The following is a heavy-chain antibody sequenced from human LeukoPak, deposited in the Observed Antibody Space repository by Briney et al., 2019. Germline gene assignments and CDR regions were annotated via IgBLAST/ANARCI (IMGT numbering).Heavy chain of an antibody. CDR3: ARFYGSGSYNWFDP. Sequence: PSETLSLTCAVYGGSFSGYYWSWIRQPPEKGLEWIGEINHSGSTNYNPSLKSRVTISVDTSKNQFSLKLSSVTAADTAVYYCARFYGSGSYNWFDPWGQGTLVTVSS. J-gene: IGHJ5*02. CDR2: INHSGST. CDR1: GGSFSGYY. V-gene: IGHV4-34*01. D-gene: IGHD3-10*01.